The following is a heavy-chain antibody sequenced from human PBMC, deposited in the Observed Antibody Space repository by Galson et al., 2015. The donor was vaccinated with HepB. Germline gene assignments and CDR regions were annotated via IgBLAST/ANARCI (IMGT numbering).Heavy chain of an antibody. CDR1: GYTFTSYA. V-gene: IGHV1-3*01. CDR2: INAGNGNT. D-gene: IGHD1-26*01. J-gene: IGHJ4*02. CDR3: ARDGFWWELPDAAYYFDY. Sequence: SVKVSCKAFGYTFTSYAMHWVRQAPGQRLEWMGWINAGNGNTKYSQKFQGRVTITRDTSASTAYMELSSLRSEDTAVYYCARDGFWWELPDAAYYFDYWGQGTLVTVSS.